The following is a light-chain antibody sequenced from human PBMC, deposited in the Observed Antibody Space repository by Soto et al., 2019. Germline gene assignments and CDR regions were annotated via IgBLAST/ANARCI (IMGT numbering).Light chain of an antibody. CDR1: QSLGSD. CDR3: QQYYNWPRT. V-gene: IGKV3-15*01. J-gene: IGKJ1*01. CDR2: GAS. Sequence: EIVRTQSPGTLSLSPGDTATLSCRASQSLGSDLAWYQQKPGQAPRLLIFGASARPTGIPARISGSGSGTEFTLTISSLRSEDFAVYFCQQYYNWPRTFGQGTKVES.